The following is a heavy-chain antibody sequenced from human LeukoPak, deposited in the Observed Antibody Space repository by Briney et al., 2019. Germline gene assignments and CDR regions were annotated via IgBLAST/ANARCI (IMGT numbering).Heavy chain of an antibody. CDR3: ARGDGYTYSLDY. CDR2: IYVTGTT. CDR1: GGSISSYY. V-gene: IGHV4-4*07. Sequence: SETLSLTCTVSGGSISSYYWSWIRQPAGKGLEYIGRIYVTGTTNYNPSLESRATMSLDTSKTHFSLKLTSVTAADTAVYYCARGDGYTYSLDYWGQGTLVTVSS. D-gene: IGHD5-24*01. J-gene: IGHJ4*02.